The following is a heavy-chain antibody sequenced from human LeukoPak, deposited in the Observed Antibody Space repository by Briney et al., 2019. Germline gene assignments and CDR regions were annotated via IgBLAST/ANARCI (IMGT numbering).Heavy chain of an antibody. CDR1: GGSLSSHY. D-gene: IGHD4-23*01. CDR2: IYHTGST. Sequence: SETLSLTCNVSGGSLSSHYWSWVRQSPGKGLEWIGQIYHTGSTRYNPSLRSRFAISVDTSKNKLFLNVKSVTAADTAVYYCAREGRWGMKYYFDFWGQGTLVIVSS. V-gene: IGHV4-59*11. CDR3: AREGRWGMKYYFDF. J-gene: IGHJ4*02.